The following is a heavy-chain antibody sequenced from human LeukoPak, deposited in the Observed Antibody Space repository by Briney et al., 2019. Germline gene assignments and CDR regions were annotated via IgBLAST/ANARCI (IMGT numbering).Heavy chain of an antibody. CDR3: ARDRTASGPYMDV. V-gene: IGHV1-69*05. D-gene: IGHD5-18*01. CDR2: IIPIFGTA. J-gene: IGHJ6*03. CDR1: GGTFSSYA. Sequence: VASVKVSCKASGGTFSSYAISWVRQAPGQGLEWMGGIIPIFGTANYAQKFQGRVTITTDESTSTAYMELSSLRSEDTAVYYCARDRTASGPYMDVWGKGTTVNVSS.